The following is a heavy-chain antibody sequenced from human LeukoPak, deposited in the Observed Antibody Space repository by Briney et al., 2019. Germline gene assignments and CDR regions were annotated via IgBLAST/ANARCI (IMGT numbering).Heavy chain of an antibody. D-gene: IGHD2-2*01. CDR3: AKDRVVPAATALYYYYYGMDV. V-gene: IGHV3-30*04. J-gene: IGHJ6*02. CDR2: ISYDGSNK. CDR1: GFTFSSYA. Sequence: GRSLRLSCAASGFTFSSYAMHWVRQAPGKGLEWVAVISYDGSNKYYADSVKGRFTISRDNSKNSLYLQMNSLRTEDTALYYCAKDRVVPAATALYYYYYGMDVWGQGTTVTVSS.